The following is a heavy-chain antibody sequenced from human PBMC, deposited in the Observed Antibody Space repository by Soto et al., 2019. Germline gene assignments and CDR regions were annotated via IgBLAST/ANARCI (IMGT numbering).Heavy chain of an antibody. J-gene: IGHJ4*02. CDR1: GGSFSGYY. CDR2: INHSGST. CDR3: ARGPLRYFDWPLDY. D-gene: IGHD3-9*01. V-gene: IGHV4-34*01. Sequence: SETLSLTCAVYGGSFSGYYWSWIRQPPGKGLEWIGEINHSGSTNYNPSLKSRVTISVDTSKNQFSLKLSSVTAADTAVYYCARGPLRYFDWPLDYWGQGTLVT.